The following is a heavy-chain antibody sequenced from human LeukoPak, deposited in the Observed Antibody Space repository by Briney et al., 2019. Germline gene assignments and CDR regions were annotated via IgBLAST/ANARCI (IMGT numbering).Heavy chain of an antibody. CDR3: TTGGYSYHYLYVN. Sequence: GGSLRLSCAVSGFTFSDAWMAWVCQAPRKGLQWVAHIQTKAAGGTTDYAAPVKGRFTISRDDSRNTVYLQMNSLKTEDTAMYYCTTGGYSYHYLYVNWGQGALVSVSS. J-gene: IGHJ4*02. D-gene: IGHD5-18*01. CDR1: GFTFSDAW. V-gene: IGHV3-15*01. CDR2: IQTKAAGGTT.